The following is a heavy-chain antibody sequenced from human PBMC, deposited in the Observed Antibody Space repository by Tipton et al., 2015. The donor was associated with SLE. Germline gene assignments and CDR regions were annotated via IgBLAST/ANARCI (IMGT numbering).Heavy chain of an antibody. CDR2: ISYDGSNK. J-gene: IGHJ4*02. CDR3: ASSGSEGY. CDR1: GFTFSSYA. D-gene: IGHD1-26*01. V-gene: IGHV3-30*04. Sequence: SLRLSCAASGFTFSSYAMSWVRQAPGKGLEWVAVISYDGSNKYYADSVKGRFTISRDNSKNTLYLQMNSLRAEDTAVYYCASSGSEGYWGQGTLVTVSS.